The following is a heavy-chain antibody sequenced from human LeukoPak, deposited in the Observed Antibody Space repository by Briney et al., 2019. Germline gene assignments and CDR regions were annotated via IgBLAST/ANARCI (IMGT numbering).Heavy chain of an antibody. D-gene: IGHD6-13*01. V-gene: IGHV3-7*01. Sequence: GGSLRLSCEVSGSTFSNYWMSWIRQVPGKGLEWLACIKGDGSERHYVDSVKGRFTISRDNAKNSLYLQMNSLRAEDTAVYYCARAYSSSWYIEVIQRASPFQHWGQGTLVTVSS. CDR1: GSTFSNYW. J-gene: IGHJ1*01. CDR3: ARAYSSSWYIEVIQRASPFQH. CDR2: IKGDGSER.